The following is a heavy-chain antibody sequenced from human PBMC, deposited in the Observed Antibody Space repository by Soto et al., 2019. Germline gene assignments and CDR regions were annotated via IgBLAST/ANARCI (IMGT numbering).Heavy chain of an antibody. D-gene: IGHD3-10*01. CDR2: IYPGDSDT. CDR3: ARGRNGSGSKPAPARFDY. CDR1: GYSFTSYW. V-gene: IGHV5-51*01. J-gene: IGHJ4*02. Sequence: GESLKISCKGSGYSFTSYWIGWVRQMPGKGLEWMGIIYPGDSDTRYSPSFQGQVTISADKSISTAYLQWSSLKASDTAMYYCARGRNGSGSKPAPARFDYWGQGTLVTVSS.